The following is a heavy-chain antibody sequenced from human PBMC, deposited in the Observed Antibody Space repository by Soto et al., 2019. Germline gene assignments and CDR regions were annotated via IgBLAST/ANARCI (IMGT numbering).Heavy chain of an antibody. CDR2: INHSGST. V-gene: IGHV4-34*01. D-gene: IGHD3-16*01. Sequence: PSETLSLTCAVYGGSFSGYYWSWIRQPPGKGLEWIGEINHSGSTNYNPSLKSRVTISVDTSKNQFSLKLSSVTAADTAVYYCARGPLLRHWGQGTLVTVSS. CDR1: GGSFSGYY. J-gene: IGHJ4*02. CDR3: ARGPLLRH.